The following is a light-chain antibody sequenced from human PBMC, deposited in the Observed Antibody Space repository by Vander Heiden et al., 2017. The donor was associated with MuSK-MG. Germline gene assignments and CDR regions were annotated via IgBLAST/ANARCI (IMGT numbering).Light chain of an antibody. CDR2: STF. CDR1: SGSVSSANY. V-gene: IGLV8-61*01. CDR3: ALYLSSGIGM. J-gene: IGLJ3*02. Sequence: QTVVTQEPSFSVSPGGTSTLTCGLSSGSVSSANYPSWYQQTPGQAPRILSYSTFTRSSGVPDRFSASILGTTAALTITGAQADDEAYYYCALYLSSGIGMLGGGTKMTVL.